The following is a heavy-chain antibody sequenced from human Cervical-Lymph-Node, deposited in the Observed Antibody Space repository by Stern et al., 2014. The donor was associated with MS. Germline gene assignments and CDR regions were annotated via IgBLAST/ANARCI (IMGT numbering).Heavy chain of an antibody. CDR3: ARDGGGVDI. D-gene: IGHD2-8*01. CDR2: IIPSIGIA. J-gene: IGHJ3*02. Sequence: QMQLVQSGAEVKKPGSSVKVSCKASGGTFSSYAIRWVRQAPGQGLEWVGGIIPSIGIAYHAQKFQGRVTITADKSTNTGYMELSSLRSEDTALYYCARDGGGVDIWGQGTMVSVSS. CDR1: GGTFSSYA. V-gene: IGHV1-69*17.